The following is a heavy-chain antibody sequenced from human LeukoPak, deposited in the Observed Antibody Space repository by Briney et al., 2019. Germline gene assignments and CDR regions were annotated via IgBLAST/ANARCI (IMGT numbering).Heavy chain of an antibody. CDR2: IYPHASDI. CDR3: ARGADSYYYMDV. V-gene: IGHV5-51*01. Sequence: PGESLKIFCLGSGYIFTSYWVAWVRQMPRKGLECMGIIYPHASDIRYNPSFEGQVTISADKSINTAYLQWSSLKASDAAMYYCARGADSYYYMDVWGKGTTVTVSS. J-gene: IGHJ6*03. D-gene: IGHD3-16*01. CDR1: GYIFTSYW.